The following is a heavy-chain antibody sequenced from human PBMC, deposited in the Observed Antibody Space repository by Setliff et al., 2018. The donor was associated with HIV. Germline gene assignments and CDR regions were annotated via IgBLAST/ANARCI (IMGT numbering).Heavy chain of an antibody. Sequence: HPGGSLRLSCAASGFTFSRYWMHWVRQAPGQGLVWVSGINNDTTTTTYADSVKGRFSISRDNAKNTLYLQMNGLRGEDTAVYYCARSFLTVHMDVWGKGTTVTVSS. D-gene: IGHD3-9*01. V-gene: IGHV3-74*01. CDR1: GFTFSRYW. J-gene: IGHJ6*03. CDR3: ARSFLTVHMDV. CDR2: INNDTTTT.